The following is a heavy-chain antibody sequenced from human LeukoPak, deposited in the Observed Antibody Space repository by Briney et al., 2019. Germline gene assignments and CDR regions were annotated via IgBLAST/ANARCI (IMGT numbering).Heavy chain of an antibody. Sequence: ASVKVSCKASGYTFTSYDINWVRQATGQGLGWMGWMNPNSGNTGYAQKFQGRVTMTRNTSISTAYMELSSLRSEDTAVCYCARGSSPLGYYYYMDVWGKGTTVTVSS. D-gene: IGHD6-13*01. CDR2: MNPNSGNT. CDR1: GYTFTSYD. CDR3: ARGSSPLGYYYYMDV. V-gene: IGHV1-8*01. J-gene: IGHJ6*03.